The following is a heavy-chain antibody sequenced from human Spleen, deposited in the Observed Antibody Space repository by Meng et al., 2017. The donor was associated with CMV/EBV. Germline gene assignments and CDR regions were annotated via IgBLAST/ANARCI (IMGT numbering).Heavy chain of an antibody. D-gene: IGHD3-3*01. CDR2: IYSSGST. V-gene: IGHV4-59*01. CDR3: ARDRVTIFGVNGMDV. CDR1: GGSISSYY. J-gene: IGHJ6*02. Sequence: SETLSLTCTVSGGSISSYYWNWIRQPPGKGLEWRGSIYSSGSTNSNPSLKSRVTISVDTSKNHFSLRLTSVTAADTAVYYCARDRVTIFGVNGMDVWGQGTTVTVSS.